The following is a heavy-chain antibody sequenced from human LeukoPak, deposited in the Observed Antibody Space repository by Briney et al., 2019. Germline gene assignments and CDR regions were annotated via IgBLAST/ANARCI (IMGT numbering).Heavy chain of an antibody. J-gene: IGHJ4*02. CDR2: ISSSRTT. D-gene: IGHD2-8*01. CDR3: AQFGPGMAVGDY. V-gene: IGHV3-23*01. Sequence: GRSLRLSCTASGFTFGDYAMSWFRQAPGKGLEWVSAISSSRTTYYADSVKGRFTISRDNSENTVYLQMNSLRAEDTAVYYCAQFGPGMAVGDYWGQGTLVTVSS. CDR1: GFTFGDYA.